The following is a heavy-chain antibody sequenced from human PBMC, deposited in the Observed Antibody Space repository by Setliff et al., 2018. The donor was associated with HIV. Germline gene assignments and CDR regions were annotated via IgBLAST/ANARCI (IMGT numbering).Heavy chain of an antibody. D-gene: IGHD3-22*01. CDR2: IYYDGTT. CDR3: ARVGFSSSWKEGPFDY. V-gene: IGHV4-39*01. CDR1: GGSISSSSDC. Sequence: SETLSLTCTVSGGSISSSSDCLWGWIRQAPGKGLEGIGSIYYDGTTYYNPSLKSRLTMSVDTSKNQFSLKVTSVTAADTAMYHCARVGFSSSWKEGPFDYWGQGTLVTVSS. J-gene: IGHJ4*02.